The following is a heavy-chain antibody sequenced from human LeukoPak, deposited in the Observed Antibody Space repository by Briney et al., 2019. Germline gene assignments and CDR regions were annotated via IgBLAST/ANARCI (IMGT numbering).Heavy chain of an antibody. Sequence: GRSRRLSCAASGFTFSSYGMHWVRQAPGKGLEWVAVISYDGSNKYYADSVKGRFTISRDNSKNTLYLQMNSLRAEDTAVYYCAKDRRFESYSTYYYGMDVWGQGTTVTVSS. J-gene: IGHJ6*02. V-gene: IGHV3-30*18. CDR3: AKDRRFESYSTYYYGMDV. CDR1: GFTFSSYG. CDR2: ISYDGSNK. D-gene: IGHD1-26*01.